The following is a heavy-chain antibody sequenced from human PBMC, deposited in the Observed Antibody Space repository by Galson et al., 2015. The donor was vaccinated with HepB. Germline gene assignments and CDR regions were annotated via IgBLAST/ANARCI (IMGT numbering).Heavy chain of an antibody. CDR1: GFTFSSYA. CDR3: AKGFSSNFPHYFDH. V-gene: IGHV3-23*01. CDR2: FADAT. Sequence: SLRLSCAASGFTFSSYAMTWVRQAPGKGLEWVSTFADATYYADSVKGRFTISRDNSKNMLYRQMNSLSAEDTAVYYCAKGFSSNFPHYFDHWGQGTLVTVSS. J-gene: IGHJ4*02. D-gene: IGHD2-2*01.